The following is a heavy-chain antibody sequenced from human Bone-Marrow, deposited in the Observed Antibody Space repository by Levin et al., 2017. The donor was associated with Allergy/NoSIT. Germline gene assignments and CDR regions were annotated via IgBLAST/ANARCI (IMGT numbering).Heavy chain of an antibody. Sequence: GESLKISCSASGFIFGTYAMSWVRQAPGKGLEWISSMTGTGGTIYYADSVKGRFTISRDNSKSTLYLQMNALGAEDTARYYCAKRQYSIATHPFDFWGQGTQVTVSS. CDR1: GFIFGTYA. CDR2: MTGTGGTI. V-gene: IGHV3-23*01. J-gene: IGHJ4*02. CDR3: AKRQYSIATHPFDF. D-gene: IGHD6-6*01.